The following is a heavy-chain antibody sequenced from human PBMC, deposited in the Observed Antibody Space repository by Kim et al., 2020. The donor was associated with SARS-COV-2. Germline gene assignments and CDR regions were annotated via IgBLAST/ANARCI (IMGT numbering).Heavy chain of an antibody. D-gene: IGHD6-6*01. J-gene: IGHJ4*02. CDR2: ISSSSYI. CDR3: AREYSSSSGGFDY. Sequence: GGSLRLSCAASGFTFCSYSMNWVRQAQGKWLEWVSSISSSSYIYYADSVKGRFTISRDNAKNSLYLQMNSLRAEDTAVYYCAREYSSSSGGFDYWGQGT. CDR1: GFTFCSYS. V-gene: IGHV3-21*01.